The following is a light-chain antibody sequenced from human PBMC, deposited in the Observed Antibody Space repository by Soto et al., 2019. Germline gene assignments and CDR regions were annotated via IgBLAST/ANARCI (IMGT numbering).Light chain of an antibody. CDR3: QQSYSTPYT. V-gene: IGKV1-39*01. Sequence: DIQMTQSPSSLSASVGDRVTITCRASQSISSYLNWYQQKPGKAPKLLIYAASSLQSGVPSRFSGCGSGTDFTLTISSLQPEDFATDYCQQSYSTPYTFGQGTKLEIK. J-gene: IGKJ2*01. CDR2: AAS. CDR1: QSISSY.